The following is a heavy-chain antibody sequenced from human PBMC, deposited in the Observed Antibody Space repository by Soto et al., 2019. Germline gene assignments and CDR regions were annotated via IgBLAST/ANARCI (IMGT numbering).Heavy chain of an antibody. CDR3: ARRSTYCTSTSCYFYY. Sequence: GESLNISFKASGYNFITYWIVWVRQIPGKGLEWMGIIYPGDSDTRYSPSFQVQFTISADKSISTAYLQWSSLMASDTATYYCARRSTYCTSTSCYFYYWAQGVRVTVSS. D-gene: IGHD2-2*01. CDR1: GYNFITYW. J-gene: IGHJ4*02. V-gene: IGHV5-51*01. CDR2: IYPGDSDT.